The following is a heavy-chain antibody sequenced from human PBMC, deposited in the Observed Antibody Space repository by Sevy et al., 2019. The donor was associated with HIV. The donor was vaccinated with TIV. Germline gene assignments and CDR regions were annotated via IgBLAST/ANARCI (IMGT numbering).Heavy chain of an antibody. CDR3: ARDPSVTTRPRYYYYYYMDV. CDR2: INPNSGGT. J-gene: IGHJ6*03. V-gene: IGHV1-2*02. CDR1: GYTSTGYY. Sequence: ASVKVSCKASGYTSTGYYMHWVRQAPGQGLEWMGWINPNSGGTNYAQKFQGRVTMTRDTSISTAYMELSRLRSDDTAVYYCARDPSVTTRPRYYYYYYMDVWGKGTTVTVSS. D-gene: IGHD4-4*01.